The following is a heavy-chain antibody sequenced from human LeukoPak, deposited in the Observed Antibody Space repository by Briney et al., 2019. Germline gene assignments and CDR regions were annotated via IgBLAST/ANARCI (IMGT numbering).Heavy chain of an antibody. D-gene: IGHD3-10*01. CDR1: GYSISSGYY. V-gene: IGHV4-38-2*01. CDR3: ARGEFSWFDP. J-gene: IGHJ5*02. Sequence: SETLSLTCDVSGYSISSGYYWGWIRQPPGKGLEWIGSIYHSGSTYYNPSLKSRVTISVDTSKNQFSLKLSSVTAADTAVYYCARGEFSWFDPWGQGTLVTVSS. CDR2: IYHSGST.